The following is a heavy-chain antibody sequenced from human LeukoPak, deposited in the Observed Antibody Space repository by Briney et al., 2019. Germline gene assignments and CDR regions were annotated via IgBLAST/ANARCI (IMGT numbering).Heavy chain of an antibody. V-gene: IGHV3-7*01. Sequence: PGGSLRLSCAVSGFTFSSDWMIWVRQAPGKGLEWVANINPDGSEKNYVDSVRGRFTISRDNAKNSLYLQMNSLRAEDTAVYYCATTSKVKRYSYGHHPYYFDYWGQGTLVTVSS. CDR1: GFTFSSDW. J-gene: IGHJ4*02. CDR2: INPDGSEK. D-gene: IGHD5-18*01. CDR3: ATTSKVKRYSYGHHPYYFDY.